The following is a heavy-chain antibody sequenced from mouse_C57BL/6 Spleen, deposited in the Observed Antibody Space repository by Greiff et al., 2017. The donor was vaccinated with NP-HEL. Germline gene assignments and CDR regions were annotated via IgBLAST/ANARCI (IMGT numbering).Heavy chain of an antibody. J-gene: IGHJ2*01. CDR1: GYTFTDYY. CDR2: INPYNGGT. V-gene: IGHV1-19*01. Sequence: VKPGASVKMSCKASGYTFTDYYMNWVKQSHGKSLEWIGVINPYNGGTSYNQKFKGKATLTVDKSSSTAYMELNSLTSEDSAVYYCARGGSVDYWGQGTTLTVSS. CDR3: ARGGSVDY.